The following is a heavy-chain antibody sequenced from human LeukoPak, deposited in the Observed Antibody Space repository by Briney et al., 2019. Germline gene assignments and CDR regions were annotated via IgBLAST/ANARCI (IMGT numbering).Heavy chain of an antibody. J-gene: IGHJ4*02. CDR3: ARDRYPAAREFDY. Sequence: GGSLRLSCAASGFTFSSSWMAWVRQAPGKGLEWVGNIKEDGTAKNYVVSVRGRFTISRDNAKNSLYLQMNSLRGEDTAVYYCARDRYPAAREFDYWGQGTLVTVSS. CDR2: IKEDGTAK. V-gene: IGHV3-7*01. CDR1: GFTFSSSW. D-gene: IGHD2-2*01.